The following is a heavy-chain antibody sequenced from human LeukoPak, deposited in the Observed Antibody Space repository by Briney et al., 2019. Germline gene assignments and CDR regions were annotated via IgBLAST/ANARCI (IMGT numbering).Heavy chain of an antibody. V-gene: IGHV1-18*01. D-gene: IGHD3-3*01. Sequence: GASVKVSCKASGYTFTSYGISWVRQAPGQGLEWMGWISAYNGNTNYAQKLQGRVTMTTDTSTSTAYMELRSLRSDDTAMYYSARTSYDLWSGLNDAFDIWGQGTMVTVSS. CDR3: ARTSYDLWSGLNDAFDI. J-gene: IGHJ3*02. CDR1: GYTFTSYG. CDR2: ISAYNGNT.